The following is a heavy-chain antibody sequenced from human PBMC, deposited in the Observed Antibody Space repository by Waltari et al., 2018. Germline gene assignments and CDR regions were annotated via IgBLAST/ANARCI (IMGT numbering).Heavy chain of an antibody. V-gene: IGHV4-38-2*02. J-gene: IGHJ4*02. CDR3: ARDTPAPRITGATSVDY. CDR1: GYSISSGYY. Sequence: QVQLQESGPGLVKPSETLSLTCSVSGYSISSGYYWGWIRQPPGKGLAWIGSIYHSGITFYNPSLKSRVTISVDTSKNQFSLKWSSVTAADTAVYYCARDTPAPRITGATSVDYWGQGTLVTVSS. CDR2: IYHSGIT. D-gene: IGHD1-20*01.